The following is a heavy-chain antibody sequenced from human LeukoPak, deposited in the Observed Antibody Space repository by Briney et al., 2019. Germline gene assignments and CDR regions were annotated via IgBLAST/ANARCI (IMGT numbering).Heavy chain of an antibody. V-gene: IGHV1-2*02. CDR1: GYTFIGQY. Sequence: GASVKVSCKASGYTFIGQYLYWARQTPGQGLEWMGWINPKTGDTDSAQNFQGRVTMTRDTSVNTVYMELSRLTSDDTAVYYCARGYYGMDLWGQETTVTVSS. CDR3: ARGYYGMDL. J-gene: IGHJ6*02. CDR2: INPKTGDT.